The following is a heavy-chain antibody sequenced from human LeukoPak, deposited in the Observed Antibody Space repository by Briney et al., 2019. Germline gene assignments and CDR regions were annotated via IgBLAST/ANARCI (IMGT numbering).Heavy chain of an antibody. Sequence: GGSLRLSCAASGFTVSSNYMSWVRQAPGKGLEWVSAISGSGGSTYYADSVKGRFTISRDNSKNTLYLQMNSLRAEDTAVYYCARHIVVVPKTWGQGTLVTVSS. V-gene: IGHV3-23*01. D-gene: IGHD2-2*01. CDR1: GFTVSSNY. J-gene: IGHJ5*02. CDR3: ARHIVVVPKT. CDR2: ISGSGGST.